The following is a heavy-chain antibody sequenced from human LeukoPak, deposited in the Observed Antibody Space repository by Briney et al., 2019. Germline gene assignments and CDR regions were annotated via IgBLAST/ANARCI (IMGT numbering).Heavy chain of an antibody. CDR1: GFTFSSYW. Sequence: GGSLRLSCAAPGFTFSSYWMSGVRQAPGKGLEWVANIKQDGSEKYYVDSVKGRFTISRDNAKNSLYLQMNSLRAEDTAVYYCARGPDYHWGQGTLVTVSS. J-gene: IGHJ5*02. CDR2: IKQDGSEK. V-gene: IGHV3-7*01. CDR3: ARGPDYH.